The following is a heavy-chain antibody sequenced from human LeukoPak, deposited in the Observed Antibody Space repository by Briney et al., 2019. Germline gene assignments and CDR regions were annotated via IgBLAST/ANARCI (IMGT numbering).Heavy chain of an antibody. CDR2: IKQDGSET. CDR3: ARELGGYYFDY. Sequence: GGSLRLSCAASGFTFTTYWMTWVRQAPGKGLEWVANIKQDGSETYYVDSVKGRFTISRDNAKNSLYLQMNSLRAEDTAVYYCARELGGYYFDYWGQGTLVTVSS. J-gene: IGHJ4*02. D-gene: IGHD3-16*01. CDR1: GFTFTTYW. V-gene: IGHV3-7*01.